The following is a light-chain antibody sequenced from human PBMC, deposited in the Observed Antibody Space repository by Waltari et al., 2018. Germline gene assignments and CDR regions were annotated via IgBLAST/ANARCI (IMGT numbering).Light chain of an antibody. V-gene: IGKV3-11*01. CDR3: QQRSNWPRT. CDR1: QSINSY. CDR2: DAS. J-gene: IGKJ3*01. Sequence: EIVFTQSPATLSLSTGERGTLSCRASQSINSYLAWYQQKPGQAPRLLIYDASNRATGIPGRFTGSGSGTDFTLTINSLEPEDFAVYYCQQRSNWPRTFGPGTKVDIK.